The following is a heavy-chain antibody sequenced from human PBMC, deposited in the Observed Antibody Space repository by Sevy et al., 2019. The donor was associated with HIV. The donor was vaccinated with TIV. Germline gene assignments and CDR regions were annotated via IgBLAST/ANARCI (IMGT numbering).Heavy chain of an antibody. Sequence: GGSLRLSCAASGFTVSSYGMSWVRQAPGKGLEWVSSFSGSGSSAYYADSVKGRFTISRDISKNTLYLQMNSLRVEDTAVYYCAKDRTNYIPAAGTLVYWGQGTPVTVSS. J-gene: IGHJ4*02. CDR2: FSGSGSSA. CDR1: GFTVSSYG. CDR3: AKDRTNYIPAAGTLVY. V-gene: IGHV3-23*01. D-gene: IGHD6-13*01.